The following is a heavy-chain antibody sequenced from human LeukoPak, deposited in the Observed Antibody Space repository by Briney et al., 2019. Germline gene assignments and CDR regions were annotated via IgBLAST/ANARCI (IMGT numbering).Heavy chain of an antibody. CDR1: GFTFSSYS. J-gene: IGHJ6*03. V-gene: IGHV3-21*01. CDR3: ARDTGYSSSWYLSSYYYYYMDV. Sequence: GGSLRLSCAASGFTFSSYSMNWVRQAPGKGLEWVSSISSSSSYIYYADSVKGRFTISRDNAKNSLYLQMNSLRAEDTAVYYCARDTGYSSSWYLSSYYYYYMDVWGKGTTVTVSS. D-gene: IGHD6-13*01. CDR2: ISSSSSYI.